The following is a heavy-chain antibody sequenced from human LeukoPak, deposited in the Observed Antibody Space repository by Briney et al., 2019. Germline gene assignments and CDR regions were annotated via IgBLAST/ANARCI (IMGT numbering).Heavy chain of an antibody. V-gene: IGHV3-74*01. D-gene: IGHD6-19*01. J-gene: IGHJ4*02. CDR2: INSDGSST. Sequence: PGGSLRLSCTASGFTFNSYALHWVRQAPGKGLVWVSRINSDGSSTNYADSVKGRFTISRDNAKNTLHLQMNSLRAEDTAVYYCVRDLGIAVAPGYWGQGTLVTVSS. CDR1: GFTFNSYA. CDR3: VRDLGIAVAPGY.